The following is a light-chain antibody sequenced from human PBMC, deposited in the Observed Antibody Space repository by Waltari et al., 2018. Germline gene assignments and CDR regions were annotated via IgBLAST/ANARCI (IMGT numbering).Light chain of an antibody. J-gene: IGLJ2*01. Sequence: QSALTQPASVSGSPGQSITISCTGTSSDVGAYNSISWYQQHPGKAPKLMIYDVTKRPSGVDHRFSGPKSVNTASLTISGLQAEDEADYYCSSYTRTSTVIFGGGTKLTVL. CDR3: SSYTRTSTVI. CDR1: SSDVGAYNS. V-gene: IGLV2-14*03. CDR2: DVT.